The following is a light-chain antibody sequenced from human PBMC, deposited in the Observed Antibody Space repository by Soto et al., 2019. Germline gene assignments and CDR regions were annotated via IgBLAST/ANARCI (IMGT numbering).Light chain of an antibody. Sequence: DLQLPDSPSFPPALVAARTTITSRSSQGINSYLAWSQQKPGKAPKLLIYAASTLQSGVPSRFSGSGSGTEFTLTLISLQGEGCASFYFQHLNSYPFTFRPGNKVDI. CDR2: AAS. CDR1: QGINSY. V-gene: IGKV1-9*01. J-gene: IGKJ3*01. CDR3: QHLNSYPFT.